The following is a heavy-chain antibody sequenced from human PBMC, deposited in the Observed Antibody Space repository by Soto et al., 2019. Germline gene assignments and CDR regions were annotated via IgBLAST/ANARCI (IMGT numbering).Heavy chain of an antibody. V-gene: IGHV2-5*01. CDR2: IYWNDDK. Sequence: QITLKESGPTLVNPTQPLTLTCTFSGFSLSTSGVGVGWIRQPPGKALEWLALIYWNDDKRYSPSLKSRLTITKDTSKNQVVLTMTNMDPVDTATYYCEHSFIVVVPAAPGGWFDPWGQGTLVTVSS. J-gene: IGHJ5*02. CDR3: EHSFIVVVPAAPGGWFDP. D-gene: IGHD2-2*01. CDR1: GFSLSTSGVG.